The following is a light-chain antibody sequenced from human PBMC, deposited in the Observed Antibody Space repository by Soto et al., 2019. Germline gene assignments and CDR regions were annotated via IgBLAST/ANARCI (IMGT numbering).Light chain of an antibody. CDR3: SSYTSSNTLI. CDR2: EVR. J-gene: IGLJ2*01. V-gene: IGLV2-18*02. CDR1: SSDIGAYNR. Sequence: QSVLTQPPSVSGSPGQSVTISCTGTSSDIGAYNRVSWYQQPPGTAPKLMIYEVRDRTSGVPDRFSGSKSGNTASLTISGLQAEDVADYYCSSYTSSNTLIFGGGTKLTVL.